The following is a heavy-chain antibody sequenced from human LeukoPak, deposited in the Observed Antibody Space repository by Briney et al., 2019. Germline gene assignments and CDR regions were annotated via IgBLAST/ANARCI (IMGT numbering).Heavy chain of an antibody. V-gene: IGHV1-69*01. CDR3: ARGPASGSWAEDLRY. Sequence: GSSVKVSCKASGGTFNNYAISWVRQAPGQGLEWMGGIIPIFGTANYAQKFQGRVTITADESTSTAYMELSSLRSEDTAMYYCARGPASGSWAEDLRYWGQGTLVTVSS. CDR1: GGTFNNYA. J-gene: IGHJ4*02. D-gene: IGHD1-26*01. CDR2: IIPIFGTA.